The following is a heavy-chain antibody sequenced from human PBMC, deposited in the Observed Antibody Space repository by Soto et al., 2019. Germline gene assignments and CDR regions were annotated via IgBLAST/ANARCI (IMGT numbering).Heavy chain of an antibody. V-gene: IGHV3-48*01. CDR1: GFTFSSYS. CDR2: TSSSSSTI. CDR3: ARDYGPKYYYDSSGYFNWFDP. D-gene: IGHD3-22*01. Sequence: GGSLRLSCAASGFTFSSYSMNWVRQAPGKGLEWVSYTSSSSSTIYYADSVKGRFTISRDNAKNSLYLQMNSLRAEDTAVYYCARDYGPKYYYDSSGYFNWFDPWGQGTLVTVSS. J-gene: IGHJ5*02.